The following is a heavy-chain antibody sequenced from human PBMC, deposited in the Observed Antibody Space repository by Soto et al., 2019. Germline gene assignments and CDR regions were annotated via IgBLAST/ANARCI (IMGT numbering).Heavy chain of an antibody. Sequence: PSETLSLTCTVSGDSVNTGVYYWSWVRQSPGKGLEWIGYIHHSGSAQYHPSLTSRVTISVDTSKNQFSLRLTSVAAADTAVYYCARRVGYCSGGSCSRSDHYFDYWGQGTLVTVSS. CDR2: IHHSGSA. D-gene: IGHD2-15*01. V-gene: IGHV4-61*08. CDR3: ARRVGYCSGGSCSRSDHYFDY. CDR1: GDSVNTGVYY. J-gene: IGHJ4*02.